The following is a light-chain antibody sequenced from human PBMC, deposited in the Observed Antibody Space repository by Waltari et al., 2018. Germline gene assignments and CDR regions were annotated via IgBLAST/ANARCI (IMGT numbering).Light chain of an antibody. CDR1: QSVSSS. CDR3: QQRSNWPPT. V-gene: IGKV3-11*01. CDR2: DVS. J-gene: IGKJ1*01. Sequence: SSRASQSVSSSLAGYQQKPGQAPRLLFHDVSNRATGIPARFSVSGSGTDFTLTISSLEAEDFAVYYCQQRSNWPPTFGQGTKVEIK.